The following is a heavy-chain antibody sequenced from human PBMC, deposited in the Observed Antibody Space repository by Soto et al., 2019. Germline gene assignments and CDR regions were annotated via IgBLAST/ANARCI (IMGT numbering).Heavy chain of an antibody. Sequence: PVKVSCKASGGTFSSYTISWVRQTPGQGLEWMGRIIPILGIANYAQKFQGRVTITADKSTSTAYMELSSLRSEDTAVYYCARDLQVVDAPNWFDLWGQGTLVTVSS. V-gene: IGHV1-69*04. CDR1: GGTFSSYT. J-gene: IGHJ5*02. CDR3: ARDLQVVDAPNWFDL. D-gene: IGHD2-15*01. CDR2: IIPILGIA.